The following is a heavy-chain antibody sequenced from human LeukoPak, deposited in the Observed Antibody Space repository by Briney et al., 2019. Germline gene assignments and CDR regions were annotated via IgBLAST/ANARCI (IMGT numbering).Heavy chain of an antibody. CDR3: ARRSRWSSFDY. D-gene: IGHD6-13*01. CDR2: IYYSGST. J-gene: IGHJ4*02. CDR1: GGSISSYY. Sequence: PSETLSLTCTVSGGSISSYYWSWIRQPPGKGLEWIGYIYYSGSTNYNPSLKSRVTISVDTSKNQFSLKLNSVTAADTAIYYCARRSRWSSFDYWGQGTLVTVSS. V-gene: IGHV4-59*08.